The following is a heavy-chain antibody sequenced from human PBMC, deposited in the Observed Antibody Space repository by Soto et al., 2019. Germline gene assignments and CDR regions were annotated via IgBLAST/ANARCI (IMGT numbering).Heavy chain of an antibody. V-gene: IGHV1-18*01. J-gene: IGHJ6*01. CDR3: ARVSYGFWSGYDHYYGMDV. D-gene: IGHD3-3*01. Sequence: QVQLVQSGAEVKKPGASVKVSSKASGYTFTSYGISWVRQAPGQGLEWMGWISAYNGNTNYAQKLQGRVTMTTDTSTSTAYMELRSRSSDATAVYYCARVSYGFWSGYDHYYGMDVWGQGTKVTVSS. CDR2: ISAYNGNT. CDR1: GYTFTSYG.